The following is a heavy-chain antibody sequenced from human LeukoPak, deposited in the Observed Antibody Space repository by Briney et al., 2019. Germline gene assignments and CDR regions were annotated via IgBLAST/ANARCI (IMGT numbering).Heavy chain of an antibody. D-gene: IGHD6-19*01. J-gene: IGHJ4*02. CDR3: ARDRAVAYDY. CDR1: GFTFSSYE. CDR2: ISSSGSTI. Sequence: GGSLRLSCAAPGFTFSSYEMNWVRQAPGKGREWVSYISSSGSTIYYAGSVKGRFTISRDNAKNSLYLQMNSLRAEDTAVYYCARDRAVAYDYWGQGTLVTVSS. V-gene: IGHV3-48*03.